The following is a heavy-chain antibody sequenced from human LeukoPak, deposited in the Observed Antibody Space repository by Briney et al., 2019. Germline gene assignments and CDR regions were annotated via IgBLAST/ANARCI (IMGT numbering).Heavy chain of an antibody. Sequence: PGGSLRLSCVASGLTFSSFWMTWARQAPGKGPEWVANINEDGSKENYVDSVKGRFTIARDNAKNSLSLQMNSLRAEDSAVYYCATGGHLDYWGQGTRVTVSS. D-gene: IGHD3-16*01. CDR1: GLTFSSFW. J-gene: IGHJ4*02. CDR3: ATGGHLDY. V-gene: IGHV3-7*01. CDR2: INEDGSKE.